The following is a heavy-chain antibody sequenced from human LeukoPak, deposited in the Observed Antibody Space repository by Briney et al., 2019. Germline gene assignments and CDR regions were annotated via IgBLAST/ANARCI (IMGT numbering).Heavy chain of an antibody. V-gene: IGHV4-30-2*01. D-gene: IGHD2-15*01. Sequence: PSETLSLTCTVSGGSISSGGYYWSWIRQPPGKGLEWIGYIYHSGSTYYNPSLKSRVTISVDRSKNQFSLKLSSVTAADTAVYYCARGDSGILSLWGQGTLVTVSS. CDR2: IYHSGST. CDR1: GGSISSGGYY. J-gene: IGHJ4*02. CDR3: ARGDSGILSL.